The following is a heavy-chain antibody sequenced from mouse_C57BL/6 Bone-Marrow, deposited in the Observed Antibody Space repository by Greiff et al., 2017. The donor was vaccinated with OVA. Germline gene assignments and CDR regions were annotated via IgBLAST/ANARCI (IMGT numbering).Heavy chain of an antibody. CDR2: IYPGSGST. CDR3: ARKRGITTAYYYAMDY. D-gene: IGHD1-2*01. J-gene: IGHJ4*01. Sequence: VQLQQSGAELVKPGASVKMSCKASGYTFTSYWITWVKQRPGQGLEWIGDIYPGSGSTNYNEKFKSKATLTVDTSSSTAYMQLSSLTSEDSAVYYCARKRGITTAYYYAMDYWGQGTSVTISS. CDR1: GYTFTSYW. V-gene: IGHV1-55*01.